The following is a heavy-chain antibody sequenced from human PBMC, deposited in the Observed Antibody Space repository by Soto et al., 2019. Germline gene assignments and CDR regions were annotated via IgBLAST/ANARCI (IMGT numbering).Heavy chain of an antibody. CDR2: VYYSGST. J-gene: IGHJ5*01. Sequence: QLHLQESGPGLVKPSETLSLTCTVSGGSISSSDYYWGWIRQPPGKGLEWIGSVYYSGSTYYKSSLKSRATVAVATSKKQFSLKMSSVTAAETAVYYCARHPLYGGCTRWFGSWGQGTLVTVSS. D-gene: IGHD2-8*01. V-gene: IGHV4-39*01. CDR3: ARHPLYGGCTRWFGS. CDR1: GGSISSSDYY.